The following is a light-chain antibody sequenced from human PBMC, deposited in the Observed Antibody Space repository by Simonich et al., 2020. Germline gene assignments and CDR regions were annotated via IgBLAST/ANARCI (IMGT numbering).Light chain of an antibody. Sequence: QSVLTQPPSVSAAPGPQVTISCSGSSSNIGKNYVSWYQQLPGTAPKLLIYDNNKRPSGMPGRVAGSKSGTSATRCSTRLQTGGEADYYCGTWDSRLSAGVFGGGTKLTV. CDR2: DNN. CDR3: GTWDSRLSAGV. J-gene: IGLJ3*02. CDR1: SSNIGKNY. V-gene: IGLV1-51*01.